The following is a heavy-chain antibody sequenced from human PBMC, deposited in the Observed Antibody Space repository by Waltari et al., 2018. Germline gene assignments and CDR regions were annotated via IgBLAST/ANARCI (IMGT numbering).Heavy chain of an antibody. V-gene: IGHV1-69-2*01. CDR3: AMGVEVVITTLPAFDI. CDR2: VDPEDGET. CDR1: GYTFTDYD. D-gene: IGHD3-22*01. Sequence: EVQLVQSGAEVKKPGATVKISCKVSGYTFTDYDMHWVQQATGKGLEWMGLVDPEDGETRYAEKVQGRVTITADTSTDTAYMELSSLRSEDTAVYYCAMGVEVVITTLPAFDIWGQGTMVTVSS. J-gene: IGHJ3*02.